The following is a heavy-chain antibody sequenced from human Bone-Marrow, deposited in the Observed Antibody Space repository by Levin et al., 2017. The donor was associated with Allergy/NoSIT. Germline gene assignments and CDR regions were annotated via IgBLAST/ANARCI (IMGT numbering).Heavy chain of an antibody. CDR3: AKGSSGATDY. J-gene: IGHJ4*02. D-gene: IGHD2-8*02. V-gene: IGHV3-30*18. CDR1: GFSFRDYG. Sequence: PGESLKISCVGSGFSFRDYGMHWVRQAPGKGLEWVSVISSDGIREKFIDSVKGRFVMSRDNAKNTLYLQMNSLRPEDTGVYYCAKGSSGATDYWGRGTQVTVSS. CDR2: ISSDGIRE.